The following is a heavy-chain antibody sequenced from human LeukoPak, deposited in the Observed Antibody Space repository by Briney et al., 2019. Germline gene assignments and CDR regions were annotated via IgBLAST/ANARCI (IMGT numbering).Heavy chain of an antibody. D-gene: IGHD6-19*01. Sequence: PGRSLTLSCAASGFTLSDYYMSWIRQAPGKGLEWVSYISSSGSTIYYADSVKGRFTISRDNAKNSLYLQMNSLRAEDTAVYYCARKHPNPAGTPGLDYWGQGTLVTVSS. V-gene: IGHV3-11*01. CDR3: ARKHPNPAGTPGLDY. CDR2: ISSSGSTI. CDR1: GFTLSDYY. J-gene: IGHJ4*02.